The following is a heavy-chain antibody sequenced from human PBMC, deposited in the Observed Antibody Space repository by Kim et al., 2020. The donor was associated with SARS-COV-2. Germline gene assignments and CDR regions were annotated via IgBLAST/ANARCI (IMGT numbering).Heavy chain of an antibody. CDR2: IWYDGSNK. V-gene: IGHV3-33*01. D-gene: IGHD6-19*01. CDR3: ARAVAGPPRNWVDP. J-gene: IGHJ5*02. Sequence: GGSLRLSCAASGFTFSSYGMHWVRQAPGKGLEWVAVIWYDGSNKYYADSVKGRFTISRDNSKNTLYLQMNSLRAEDTAVYYCARAVAGPPRNWVDPWGQGTLVTVSS. CDR1: GFTFSSYG.